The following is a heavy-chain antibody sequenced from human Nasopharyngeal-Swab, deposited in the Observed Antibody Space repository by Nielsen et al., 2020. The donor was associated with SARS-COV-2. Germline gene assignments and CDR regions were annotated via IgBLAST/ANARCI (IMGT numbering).Heavy chain of an antibody. CDR2: INAGNGNT. V-gene: IGHV1-3*01. CDR3: ARDLRSTLYYFDL. Sequence: ASVKVSCKASGYTFTSYAMHWVRQAPGQRLEWMGWINAGNGNTKYSQKFQGRVTMTIDTSMSTAYMELSSLRSDDTAVYYCARDLRSTLYYFDLWGQGTPVTVSS. D-gene: IGHD2-2*02. CDR1: GYTFTSYA. J-gene: IGHJ4*02.